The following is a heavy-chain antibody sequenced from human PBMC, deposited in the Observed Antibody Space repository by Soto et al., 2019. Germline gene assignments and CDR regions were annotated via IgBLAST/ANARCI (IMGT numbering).Heavy chain of an antibody. V-gene: IGHV3-21*01. CDR1: GFSFSDYT. J-gene: IGHJ5*02. CDR3: AKDSGCVNNACAYDP. D-gene: IGHD1-20*01. CDR2: ISKGSDYI. Sequence: PGGSLRLSCAASGFSFSDYTMNWVRQAPGKGLEWVSSISKGSDYIFYADKVKGRFTISRDNARNSLHLQMTSLRVEDTAVYYCAKDSGCVNNACAYDPWGQGTLVTVSS.